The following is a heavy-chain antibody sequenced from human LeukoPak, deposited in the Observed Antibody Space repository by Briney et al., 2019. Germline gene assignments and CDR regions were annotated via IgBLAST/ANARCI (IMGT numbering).Heavy chain of an antibody. V-gene: IGHV4-34*01. Sequence: PSETLSLTCAVYGGSFSGYYWSWIRQPPGKGLEWIGEINHSGSTNYNPSLKSRVTISVDTSKNQFSLKLSSVTAADTAVYYCARPLSIAEYAFDIWGQGTMVTVSS. CDR2: INHSGST. CDR1: GGSFSGYY. D-gene: IGHD3-3*02. CDR3: ARPLSIAEYAFDI. J-gene: IGHJ3*02.